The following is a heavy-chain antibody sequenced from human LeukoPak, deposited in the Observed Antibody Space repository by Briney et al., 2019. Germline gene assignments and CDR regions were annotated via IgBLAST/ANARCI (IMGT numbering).Heavy chain of an antibody. V-gene: IGHV3-9*01. Sequence: PGRSLRLSCAAPGFTFYDYAMHWVRQAPGKGLEWVSGISWNSGSIGYADSVKGRFTISRDNAKNSLYLQMNSLRAEDTALYYCAKDSRYYDSSGAFDYWGQGTLVTVSS. D-gene: IGHD3-22*01. CDR1: GFTFYDYA. CDR2: ISWNSGSI. CDR3: AKDSRYYDSSGAFDY. J-gene: IGHJ4*02.